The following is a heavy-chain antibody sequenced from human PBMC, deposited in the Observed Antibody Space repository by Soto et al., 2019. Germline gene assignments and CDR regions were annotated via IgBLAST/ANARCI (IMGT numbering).Heavy chain of an antibody. CDR1: GGSISSYY. V-gene: IGHV4-59*01. J-gene: IGHJ3*02. Sequence: SETLSLTCTVSGGSISSYYWSWIRQPPGKGLEWIGYIYYSGSTNYNPSLKSRVTISADTSKNQFSLKLSSVTAADTAVYYCARDHDYGAAFDIWGQGTMVTVSS. CDR3: ARDHDYGAAFDI. D-gene: IGHD4-17*01. CDR2: IYYSGST.